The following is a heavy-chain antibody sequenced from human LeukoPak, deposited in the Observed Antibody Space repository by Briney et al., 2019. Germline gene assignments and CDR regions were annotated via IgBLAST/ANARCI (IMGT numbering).Heavy chain of an antibody. D-gene: IGHD3-10*01. CDR3: ARDSGYYYGSGRPQPDY. Sequence: GASVKVSCKASGYTFTGYYMHWVRQAPGQGLEWMGWINPNSGGTNYAQKFQGRVTMTRDTSISTAYMELSRLRSDDTAVYYCARDSGYYYGSGRPQPDYWGQGTLVTVSS. V-gene: IGHV1-2*02. CDR2: INPNSGGT. CDR1: GYTFTGYY. J-gene: IGHJ4*02.